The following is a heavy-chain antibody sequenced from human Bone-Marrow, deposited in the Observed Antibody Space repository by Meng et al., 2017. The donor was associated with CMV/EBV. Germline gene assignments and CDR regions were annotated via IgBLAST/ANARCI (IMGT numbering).Heavy chain of an antibody. V-gene: IGHV1-2*02. CDR1: GYTFPCYY. CDR3: ARDKAGRTPFDY. Sequence: QVQLVQSVAEVKKPGASVKVSCKASGYTFPCYYMHWVRQAPGQGLEWMGWINPNSGGTNYAQKFQGRVTMTRDTSISTAYMELSRLRSDDTAVYYCARDKAGRTPFDYWGQGTLVTVSS. CDR2: INPNSGGT. J-gene: IGHJ4*02. D-gene: IGHD1-14*01.